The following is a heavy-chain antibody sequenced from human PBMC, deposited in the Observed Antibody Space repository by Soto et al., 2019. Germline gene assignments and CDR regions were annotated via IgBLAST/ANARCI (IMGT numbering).Heavy chain of an antibody. V-gene: IGHV1-18*01. CDR3: ARGRYGDY. CDR2: ISAHNGNT. D-gene: IGHD1-1*01. J-gene: IGHJ4*02. Sequence: QVHLVQSGAEVKKPGASVKVSCKGSGYDFTTYGITWERQAPGQGLEWMAWISAHNGNTDSAQKVQGRVTVTRDTSTSTAYMELRSLRSDDTAVYYCARGRYGDYWGQGALVTVSS. CDR1: GYDFTTYG.